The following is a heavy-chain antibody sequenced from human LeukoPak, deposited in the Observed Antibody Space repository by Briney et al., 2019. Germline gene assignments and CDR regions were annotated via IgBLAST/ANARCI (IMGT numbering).Heavy chain of an antibody. J-gene: IGHJ4*02. CDR3: ARAGGTVDY. D-gene: IGHD1-26*01. CDR1: GFTFSRYE. Sequence: PGGSLRLSCAASGFTFSRYEMNWVRQAPGKGLEWVSYISGSGTTIYYADSVKGRFTISRDNAKNSLYLQMNSLRAEDTAVYYCARAGGTVDYWGQGTLVTVSS. V-gene: IGHV3-48*03. CDR2: ISGSGTTI.